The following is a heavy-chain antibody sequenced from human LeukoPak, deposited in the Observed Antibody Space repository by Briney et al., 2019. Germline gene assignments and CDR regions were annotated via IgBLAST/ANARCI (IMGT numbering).Heavy chain of an antibody. D-gene: IGHD4-17*01. CDR3: AKDRDPVVNTDYYYGMNV. V-gene: IGHV3-33*06. Sequence: GGSLRLSWAASGFTFSSYGMHWVRQAPGKGLEWVAVIWYDGSNKYYADSVKGRFTISRDNSKNTLYLQMNSLRAEDTAVYYCAKDRDPVVNTDYYYGMNVWGQGTTVTVSS. J-gene: IGHJ6*02. CDR1: GFTFSSYG. CDR2: IWYDGSNK.